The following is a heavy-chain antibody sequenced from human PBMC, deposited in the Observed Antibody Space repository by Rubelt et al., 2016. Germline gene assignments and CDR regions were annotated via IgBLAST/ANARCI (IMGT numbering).Heavy chain of an antibody. J-gene: IGHJ6*02. CDR1: GGSISSYY. D-gene: IGHD2-2*02. CDR2: IYYTGST. CDR3: ARSTSGFGRGAINV. Sequence: QVQLQESGPGLVKPSETLSLTCTVSGGSISSYYWSWIRQPPGKGLEWIGYIYYTGSTTYNPSLKSRVAISVDTSKNQFSLQLNSVPAAEPAVYYFARSTSGFGRGAINVWGQGTTVTVSS. V-gene: IGHV4-59*12.